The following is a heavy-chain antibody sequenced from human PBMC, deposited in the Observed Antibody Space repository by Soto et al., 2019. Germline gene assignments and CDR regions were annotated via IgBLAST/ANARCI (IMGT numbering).Heavy chain of an antibody. CDR2: IYYSGST. V-gene: IGHV4-39*01. CDR3: ARLKSDSGSYYNLGYYYYYGMDV. D-gene: IGHD1-26*01. Sequence: SETLSLTCTVSGGSISSSSYYWGWIRQPPGKGLEWIGSIYYSGSTYYNPSLKSRVTISVDTSKNQFSLKLSSVTAADTAVYYCARLKSDSGSYYNLGYYYYYGMDVWGQGTTVTVSS. CDR1: GGSISSSSYY. J-gene: IGHJ6*02.